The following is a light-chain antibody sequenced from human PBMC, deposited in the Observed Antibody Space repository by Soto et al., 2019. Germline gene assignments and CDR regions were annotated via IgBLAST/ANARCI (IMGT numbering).Light chain of an antibody. Sequence: DIFLTQSPSTLSLSPVEIATLSCRASQSVSSYLAWYQQKPGQAPRLLIYDASNRATGIPARFSGSGSGTDFTLTISSLEPEDFAVYYCQQRSNWPPLTFGGGTKVDIK. J-gene: IGKJ4*01. V-gene: IGKV3-11*01. CDR2: DAS. CDR3: QQRSNWPPLT. CDR1: QSVSSY.